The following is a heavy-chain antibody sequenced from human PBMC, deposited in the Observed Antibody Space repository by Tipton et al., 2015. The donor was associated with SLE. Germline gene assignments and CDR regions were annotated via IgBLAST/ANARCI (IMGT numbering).Heavy chain of an antibody. CDR3: TEGYYYDSSVYYGPFDY. CDR1: GFNFVRTA. J-gene: IGHJ4*02. D-gene: IGHD3-22*01. CDR2: IFSGGSA. V-gene: IGHV3-53*01. Sequence: SLRLSCAASGFNFVRTAMTWFCQAPGKGLEWVSVIFSGGSAYYGDSVKGRFTISRANSKNTLYLQMNSLRAEDTAVYYCTEGYYYDSSVYYGPFDYWGQGTLGTVSS.